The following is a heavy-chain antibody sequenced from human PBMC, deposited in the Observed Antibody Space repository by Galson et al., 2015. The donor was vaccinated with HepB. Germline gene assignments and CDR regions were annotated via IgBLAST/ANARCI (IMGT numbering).Heavy chain of an antibody. D-gene: IGHD6-19*01. CDR1: GYSFTSYW. J-gene: IGHJ6*02. Sequence: QSGAEVKKPGESLRISYKGSGYSFTSYWISWVRQMPGKGLEWMGRIDPSDSYTNYSPSFQGHVTISADKSISTAYLQWSSLKASDTAMYYCARQQHSSGWSYGMDVWGQGTTVTVSS. CDR3: ARQQHSSGWSYGMDV. V-gene: IGHV5-10-1*01. CDR2: IDPSDSYT.